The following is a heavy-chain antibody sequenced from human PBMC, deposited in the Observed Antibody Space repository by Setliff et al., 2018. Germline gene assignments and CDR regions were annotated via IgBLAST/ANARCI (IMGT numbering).Heavy chain of an antibody. Sequence: SGPTLVNPTQTLTLTCTFSGFSLSSTGVGVGWIRQPPGKALEWLALVYWDDDKRYSTSLKSRLTISKDTSKSQVVLTMTNMDPVDTATYYCARISYYYDSSGYYYAPYWYFDLWGRGTLVTVSS. D-gene: IGHD3-22*01. V-gene: IGHV2-5*02. CDR1: GFSLSSTGVG. CDR3: ARISYYYDSSGYYYAPYWYFDL. J-gene: IGHJ2*01. CDR2: VYWDDDK.